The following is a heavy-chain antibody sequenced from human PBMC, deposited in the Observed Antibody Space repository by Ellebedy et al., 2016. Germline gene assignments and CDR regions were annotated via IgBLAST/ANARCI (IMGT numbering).Heavy chain of an antibody. D-gene: IGHD4-23*01. CDR3: AKDGFDYGGAYYFDY. J-gene: IGHJ4*02. Sequence: GESLKISXAASGFTFSDYAMSWVRQAPGKGLEWVSAVSGGDDITYYADSVKGRFTISRDNSKNTLYLQMNTLRAEDTAIYYCAKDGFDYGGAYYFDYWGQGTLVTVSS. V-gene: IGHV3-23*01. CDR1: GFTFSDYA. CDR2: VSGGDDIT.